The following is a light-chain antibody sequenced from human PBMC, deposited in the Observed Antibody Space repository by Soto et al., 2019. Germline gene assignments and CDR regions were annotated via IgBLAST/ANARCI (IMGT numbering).Light chain of an antibody. CDR2: EVD. CDR1: SSDVGNYNL. Sequence: QSVLTQPASVSGPPGQSITISCTGTSSDVGNYNLVSWYQQHPGRAPKLMIYEVDSRPSGVSSRFSGSKSCNTASLTISGLQAEDEADYYCSSYAGISEVFGTGTKVTVL. J-gene: IGLJ1*01. CDR3: SSYAGISEV. V-gene: IGLV2-23*02.